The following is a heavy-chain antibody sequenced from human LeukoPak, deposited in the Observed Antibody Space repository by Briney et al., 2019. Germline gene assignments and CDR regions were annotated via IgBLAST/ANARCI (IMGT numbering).Heavy chain of an antibody. CDR2: ISYDGSNK. Sequence: GGSLRLSCAASGFTFSSYAMSWVRQAPGKGLEWVAVISYDGSNKYYADSVKGRFTISRDNSKNTLYLQMNSLRAEDTAVYYCAKELVEEYYYDSSGYYLPDYWGQGTLVTVSS. V-gene: IGHV3-30*18. J-gene: IGHJ4*02. D-gene: IGHD3-22*01. CDR3: AKELVEEYYYDSSGYYLPDY. CDR1: GFTFSSYA.